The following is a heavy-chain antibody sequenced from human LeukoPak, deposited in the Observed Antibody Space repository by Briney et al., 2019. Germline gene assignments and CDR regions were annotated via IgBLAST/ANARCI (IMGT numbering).Heavy chain of an antibody. CDR3: VQEARRDGYKLAPVAEH. D-gene: IGHD5-24*01. V-gene: IGHV3-23*01. J-gene: IGHJ1*01. CDR2: ISETSRKT. CDR1: GFTFNIYA. Sequence: GGSLRLSCAASGFTFNIYAMSWVRQAPGKGLEWVSAISETSRKTYYADSVKGRFTISRDNSKNTLYLQMNGLRDEDAAVYYCVQEARRDGYKLAPVAEHWGQGTLVTVSS.